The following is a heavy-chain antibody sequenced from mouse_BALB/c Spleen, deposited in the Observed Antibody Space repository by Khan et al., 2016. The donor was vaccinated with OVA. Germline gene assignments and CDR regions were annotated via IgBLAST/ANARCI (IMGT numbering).Heavy chain of an antibody. Sequence: QIQLVQSGPDLKKPGETVKISCKASGYTFTNYGINWVKQAPGKGLKWMGWIYTYTGEPTYADDFKGRFAFSLKTSASTAYLQINNRKNEDTATYFCARGGRGAMDYWGRGTSVTVSS. D-gene: IGHD3-3*01. CDR2: IYTYTGEP. J-gene: IGHJ4*01. CDR3: ARGGRGAMDY. CDR1: GYTFTNYG. V-gene: IGHV9-3-1*01.